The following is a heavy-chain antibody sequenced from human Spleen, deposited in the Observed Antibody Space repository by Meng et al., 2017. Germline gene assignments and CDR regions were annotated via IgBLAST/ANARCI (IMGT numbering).Heavy chain of an antibody. J-gene: IGHJ4*02. CDR3: ARGGYSYGPDY. CDR2: INNSGST. CDR1: GGSFSGYY. Sequence: WGAGVLKPPETLSLAFAVYGGSFSGYYWSWSRQPPGKGLEWIGEINNSGSTNYNPSLKSRVTISVDTSKNQFSLKLSSVTAADTAVYYCARGGYSYGPDYWGQGTLVTVSS. V-gene: IGHV4-34*01. D-gene: IGHD5-18*01.